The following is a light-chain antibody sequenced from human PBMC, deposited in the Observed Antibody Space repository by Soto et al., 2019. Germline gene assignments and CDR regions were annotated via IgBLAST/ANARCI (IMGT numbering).Light chain of an antibody. J-gene: IGLJ3*02. Sequence: QSALTQPRSVSGSPGQSVTISCTGTSSDVGRFEYVSWYQQHPGEAPKVVVYDITKRPSGVPDRFSGSKSGNTASLTISGLQAEDEADYYCCSYTSSNSWVFGGGTKLTVL. CDR3: CSYTSSNSWV. CDR1: SSDVGRFEY. V-gene: IGLV2-11*01. CDR2: DIT.